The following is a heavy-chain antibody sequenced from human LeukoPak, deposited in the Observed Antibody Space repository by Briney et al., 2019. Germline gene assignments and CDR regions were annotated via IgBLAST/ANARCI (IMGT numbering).Heavy chain of an antibody. J-gene: IGHJ4*02. D-gene: IGHD1-26*01. CDR2: ISEDGSNK. Sequence: GGSLRLSSGAYRLILSDYYMQCVRQAAGEWMGWVATISEDGSNKYHADSVKGRFAISRDNSKNTLYLQMNSLRAEDTAVYYCVRDRSTTWSFDYWGQGTPVTVSS. CDR3: VRDRSTTWSFDY. CDR1: RLILSDYY. V-gene: IGHV3-30*09.